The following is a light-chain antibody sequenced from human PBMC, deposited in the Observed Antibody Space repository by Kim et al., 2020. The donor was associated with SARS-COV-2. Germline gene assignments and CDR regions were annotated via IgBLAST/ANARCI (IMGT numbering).Light chain of an antibody. J-gene: IGLJ2*01. V-gene: IGLV3-19*01. CDR2: GYN. Sequence: SSELTQDPAVSVALRQTVRITCQGDSLRRYFASWYQQKPGQAPVLVIYGYNNRPSGIPDRFSGSTSGNTAALTITGAQAEDEADYYCDSRDSGGNHVVFGGGTQLTVL. CDR3: DSRDSGGNHVV. CDR1: SLRRYF.